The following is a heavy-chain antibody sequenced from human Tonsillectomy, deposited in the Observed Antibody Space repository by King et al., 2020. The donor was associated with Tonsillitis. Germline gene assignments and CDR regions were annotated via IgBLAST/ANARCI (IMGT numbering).Heavy chain of an antibody. D-gene: IGHD2-15*01. V-gene: IGHV3-33*01. Sequence: VQLVESGGGVVQPGRSLRSSCAALGFTFGIHVMHGARLVPGKGREWWALLWYVVIIKYYADSVKARFTISRDNSKNTLYLQMNSLRAEDTAVYYCASSTYCSGGSCFERDFYYYMNVWGKGTTVTVSS. CDR1: GFTFGIHV. CDR3: ASSTYCSGGSCFERDFYYYMNV. CDR2: LWYVVIIK. J-gene: IGHJ6*03.